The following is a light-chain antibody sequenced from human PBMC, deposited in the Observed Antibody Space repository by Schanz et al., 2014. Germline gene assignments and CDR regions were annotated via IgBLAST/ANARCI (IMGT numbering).Light chain of an antibody. CDR1: SSDVGSYKL. J-gene: IGLJ3*02. CDR3: SSYTSSNTGV. CDR2: EGS. V-gene: IGLV2-14*02. Sequence: QSALTQPASVSGSPGQSITISCTGTSSDVGSYKLVSWYQQHPGKAPKLMIYEGSKRPSGVSNRFSGSKSGNTASLTISGLQAEDEADYYCSSYTSSNTGVFGGGTKLTVL.